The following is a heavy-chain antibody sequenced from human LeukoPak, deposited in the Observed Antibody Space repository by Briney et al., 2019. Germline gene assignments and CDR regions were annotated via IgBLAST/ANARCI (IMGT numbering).Heavy chain of an antibody. V-gene: IGHV3-7*01. CDR2: IKQDGSEK. D-gene: IGHD2-21*01. CDR3: ARSSSVLWWYLDY. CDR1: GFTFSSYW. Sequence: PGGSLRLSCAASGFTFSSYWMSWVRQAPGKGLEWVANIKQDGSEKYYVDSVKGRFTISRDNAKNSLYLQMNSLRAEDTAVYYCARSSSVLWWYLDYWGQGTLVTVSS. J-gene: IGHJ4*02.